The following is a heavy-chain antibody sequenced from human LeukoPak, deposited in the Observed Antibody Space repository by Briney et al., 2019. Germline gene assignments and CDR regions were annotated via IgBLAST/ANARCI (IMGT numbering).Heavy chain of an antibody. D-gene: IGHD2-8*02. CDR1: GYTFTSYD. Sequence: HGASVKVSCKASGYTFTSYDINWVRQATGQGLEWMGWMNPNSGNTGYAQKFQGRVTITRNTSISTAYMELSSLRSEDTAVYYCARARGVGNWFDPWGQGTLVTVSS. J-gene: IGHJ5*02. CDR2: MNPNSGNT. CDR3: ARARGVGNWFDP. V-gene: IGHV1-8*03.